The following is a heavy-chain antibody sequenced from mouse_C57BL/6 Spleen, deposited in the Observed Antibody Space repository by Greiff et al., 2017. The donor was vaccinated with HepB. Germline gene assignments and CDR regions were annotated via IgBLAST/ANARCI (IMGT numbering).Heavy chain of an antibody. J-gene: IGHJ4*01. V-gene: IGHV1-61*01. CDR2: IYPSDSET. Sequence: QVHVKQPGAELVRPGSSVKLSCKASGYTFTSYWMDWVKQRPGQGLEWIGNIYPSDSETHYNQKFKDKATLTVDKSSSTAYMQLSSLTSEDSAVYYCARMPYGNYGAMDYWGQGTSVTVSS. CDR1: GYTFTSYW. CDR3: ARMPYGNYGAMDY. D-gene: IGHD2-10*02.